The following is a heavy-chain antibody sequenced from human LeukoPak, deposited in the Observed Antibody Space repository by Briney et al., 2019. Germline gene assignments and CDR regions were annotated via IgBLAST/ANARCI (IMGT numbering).Heavy chain of an antibody. Sequence: GGSLRLSCAASGFSFGSYGMHWVRQTPGKGLDWVAVIWYDGNTKYYVDSVKGRFTISRDNSKNTLLLEMNTLRAEDTAVYYCARGPALGVRGAHLDYWGQGILVTVSS. J-gene: IGHJ4*02. CDR1: GFSFGSYG. D-gene: IGHD3-10*01. CDR3: ARGPALGVRGAHLDY. V-gene: IGHV3-33*01. CDR2: IWYDGNTK.